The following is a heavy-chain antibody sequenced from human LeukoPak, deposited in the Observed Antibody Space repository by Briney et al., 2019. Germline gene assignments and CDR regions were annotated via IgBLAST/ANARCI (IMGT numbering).Heavy chain of an antibody. CDR2: ISAYNGNT. CDR3: ARGLRPSSYWSSGISGY. D-gene: IGHD2-8*02. CDR1: GYTFTSYG. V-gene: IGHV1-18*01. J-gene: IGHJ4*02. Sequence: GASVKVSCKASGYTFTSYGISWVRQAPGQGLEWMGWISAYNGNTNYAQKFQGRVTMTRNTSITTAYMELSSLRSEDTAMYYCARGLRPSSYWSSGISGYWGQGTLVTVSS.